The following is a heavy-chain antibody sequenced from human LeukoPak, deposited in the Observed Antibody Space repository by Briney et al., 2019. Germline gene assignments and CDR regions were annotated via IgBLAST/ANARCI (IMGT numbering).Heavy chain of an antibody. Sequence: GGSLRLSCAASGFTFSSYWMSWVRQVPGKGLEWVANIKQDGSEKYYVDSVKGRFAISKDNAKNSLYLQMDSLRVEDTAMYYCVRVSIAGSTIAFDVWGQGTMVTVSS. CDR2: IKQDGSEK. CDR3: VRVSIAGSTIAFDV. J-gene: IGHJ3*01. V-gene: IGHV3-7*01. CDR1: GFTFSSYW. D-gene: IGHD1-26*01.